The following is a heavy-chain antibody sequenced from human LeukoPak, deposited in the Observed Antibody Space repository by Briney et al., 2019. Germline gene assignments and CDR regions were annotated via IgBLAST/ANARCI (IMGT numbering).Heavy chain of an antibody. D-gene: IGHD1-26*01. CDR2: VYYSGTT. Sequence: ASETLSLTCTVSGASISSYYWRWIRQPPGKGLEWIGYVYYSGTTNYNPSLKSRVTISVDTSKNQFSLKLTSVTAADTAVYYCAKGATNFEYWGQGTLVTVSS. V-gene: IGHV4-59*01. CDR3: AKGATNFEY. J-gene: IGHJ4*02. CDR1: GASISSYY.